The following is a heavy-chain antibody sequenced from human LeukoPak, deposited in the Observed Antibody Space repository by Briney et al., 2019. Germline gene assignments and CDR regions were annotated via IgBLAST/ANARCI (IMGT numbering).Heavy chain of an antibody. CDR1: GGSISSGGYY. V-gene: IGHV4-31*03. CDR2: IYYSGST. Sequence: PSETLSLTCTVSGGSISSGGYYWRWIRQHPGKGLEWIGYIYYSGSTYYNPSLKSRVTISVDTSKNQFSLKLSSVTAAGTAVYYCARGSSYGDYVGAFDIWGQGTMVTVSS. J-gene: IGHJ3*02. D-gene: IGHD4-17*01. CDR3: ARGSSYGDYVGAFDI.